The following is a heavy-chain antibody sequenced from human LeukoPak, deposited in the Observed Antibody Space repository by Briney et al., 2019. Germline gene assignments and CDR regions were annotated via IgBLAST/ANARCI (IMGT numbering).Heavy chain of an antibody. D-gene: IGHD6-19*01. CDR3: ARDKRIAVAGTHYYYYGMDV. CDR1: GFTVSSNY. CDR2: IYSGGST. J-gene: IGHJ6*02. V-gene: IGHV3-53*01. Sequence: GGSLRLSCAASGFTVSSNYMSWVRQAPGKGLEWVSVIYSGGSTYYADSVKGRSTISRDNSKNTLYLQMNSLRAEDTAVYYCARDKRIAVAGTHYYYYGMDVWGQGTTVTVSS.